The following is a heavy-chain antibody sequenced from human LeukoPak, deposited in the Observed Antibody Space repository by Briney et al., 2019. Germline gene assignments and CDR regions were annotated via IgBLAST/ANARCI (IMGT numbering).Heavy chain of an antibody. Sequence: SETLSLTCAVYGGSFSAFHWNWIRQSPAKGLEWLGEMKQSGTPQYNPSLQSRVTISVDKSKNQFSLNVRSVTAADTAVYYCASRPFLYGFRTYFDNWAQGTLVTVSS. CDR1: GGSFSAFH. V-gene: IGHV4-34*01. D-gene: IGHD3-10*01. J-gene: IGHJ4*02. CDR3: ASRPFLYGFRTYFDN. CDR2: MKQSGTP.